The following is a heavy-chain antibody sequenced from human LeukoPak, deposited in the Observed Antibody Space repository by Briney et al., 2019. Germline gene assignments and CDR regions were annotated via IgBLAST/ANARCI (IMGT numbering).Heavy chain of an antibody. CDR1: GFTFSSYA. D-gene: IGHD2-2*01. Sequence: PGGSLRLSCAASGFTFSSYAMHWVRQAPGKGLEYVSAVSSNGDSTYYANSVKGRFTISRDNSKNTVYLQMGSLRVEDMAVYYCARDPHCGSTSCLSYFDYWGQGTLATVSS. V-gene: IGHV3-64*01. CDR3: ARDPHCGSTSCLSYFDY. J-gene: IGHJ4*02. CDR2: VSSNGDST.